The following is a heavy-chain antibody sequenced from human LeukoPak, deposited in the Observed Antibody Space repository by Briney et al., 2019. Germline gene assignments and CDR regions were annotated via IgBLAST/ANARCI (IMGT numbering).Heavy chain of an antibody. J-gene: IGHJ3*02. CDR1: GGSISSYY. CDR2: IYHSGST. Sequence: SETLSLTCTVSGGSISSYYWSWIRQPPGKGLEGIGYIYHSGSTNYNPSLKSRVTISVEPSKNQFSLKLSSVTAADTAVYYCARARPNYDILTGYYMDAFDIWGQGTMVTVSS. V-gene: IGHV4-59*01. CDR3: ARARPNYDILTGYYMDAFDI. D-gene: IGHD3-9*01.